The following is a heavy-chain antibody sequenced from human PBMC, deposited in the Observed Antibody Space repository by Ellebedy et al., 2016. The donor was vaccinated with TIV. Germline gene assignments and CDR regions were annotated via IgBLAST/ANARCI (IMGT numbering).Heavy chain of an antibody. CDR3: AREGDTAMVHGMDV. CDR1: GFTFSDYY. V-gene: IGHV3-11*01. J-gene: IGHJ6*02. D-gene: IGHD5-18*01. CDR2: ISSSGSTI. Sequence: PGGSLRLSCAASGFTFSDYYMSWIRQAPGKGLEWVSYISSSGSTIYYADSVKGRFTISRDNAKNSLYLQMNSLRAEATAGYYCAREGDTAMVHGMDVWGQGTTVTVSS.